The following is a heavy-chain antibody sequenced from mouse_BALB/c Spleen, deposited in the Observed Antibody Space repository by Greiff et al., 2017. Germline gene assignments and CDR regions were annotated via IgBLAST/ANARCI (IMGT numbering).Heavy chain of an antibody. V-gene: IGHV5-6-4*01. CDR2: ISSGGSYT. CDR3: TRDGNYVDYAMDY. Sequence: EVKLMESGGGLVKPGGSLKLSCAASGFTFSSYTMSWVRQTPEKRLEWVATISSGGSYTYYPDSVKGRFTISRDNAKNTLYLQMSSLKSEDTAMYYCTRDGNYVDYAMDYWGQGTSVTVSS. J-gene: IGHJ4*01. CDR1: GFTFSSYT. D-gene: IGHD2-1*01.